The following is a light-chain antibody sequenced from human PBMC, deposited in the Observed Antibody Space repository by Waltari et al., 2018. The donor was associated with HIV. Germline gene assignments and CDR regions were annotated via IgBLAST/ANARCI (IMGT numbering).Light chain of an antibody. Sequence: QSALTQPASVSGSPGQSITISCTGTSSDVGGYNYVSWYQQHPGRAPKFIIYNVSERPSGVPDRFSGSKSGNTASLTISGLQAEDEADYYCSSYAGTSNFVLFGGGTKLTVL. CDR2: NVS. CDR3: SSYAGTSNFVL. CDR1: SSDVGGYNY. J-gene: IGLJ2*01. V-gene: IGLV2-11*01.